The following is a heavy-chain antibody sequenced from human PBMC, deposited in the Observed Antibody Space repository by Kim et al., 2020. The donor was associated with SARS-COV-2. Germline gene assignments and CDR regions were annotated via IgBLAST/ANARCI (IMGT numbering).Heavy chain of an antibody. D-gene: IGHD3-10*01. Sequence: NYTPSLKSRVTISVDKSKNQFSLKLSSVTAADTAVYYCARLVRGNWFDPWGQGTLVTVSS. CDR3: ARLVRGNWFDP. J-gene: IGHJ5*02. V-gene: IGHV4-4*02.